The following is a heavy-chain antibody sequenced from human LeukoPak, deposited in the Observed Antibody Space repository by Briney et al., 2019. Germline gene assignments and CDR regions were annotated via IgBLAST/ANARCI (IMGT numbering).Heavy chain of an antibody. CDR3: ARGGQLLSYDAFDI. CDR1: GGSISSGGYY. V-gene: IGHV4-31*03. Sequence: SQTLSLTCTVSGGSISSGGYYWSWIRQHPGKGLEWIGYIYYSGSTYYNPSLKSRVTISVDTSKNQFSLKLSPVTAADTAVYYCARGGQLLSYDAFDIWGQGTMVTVSS. D-gene: IGHD2-2*01. J-gene: IGHJ3*02. CDR2: IYYSGST.